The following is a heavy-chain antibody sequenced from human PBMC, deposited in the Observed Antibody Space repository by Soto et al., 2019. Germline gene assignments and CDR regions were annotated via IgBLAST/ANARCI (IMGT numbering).Heavy chain of an antibody. Sequence: SETLSLTCTVSGGSISSSSYYWGWIRQPPGKGLEWIGSMYYSGSTYYNPSLKSRVTISVDTSKNQFSLKLSSVTAADTAVYSCARRWYSSSPLYYYYYGMDVWRQRTTVTVCS. CDR1: GGSISSSSYY. CDR2: MYYSGST. D-gene: IGHD6-6*01. J-gene: IGHJ6*02. V-gene: IGHV4-39*01. CDR3: ARRWYSSSPLYYYYYGMDV.